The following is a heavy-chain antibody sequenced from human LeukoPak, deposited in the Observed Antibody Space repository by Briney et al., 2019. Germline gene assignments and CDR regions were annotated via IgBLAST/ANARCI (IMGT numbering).Heavy chain of an antibody. CDR2: IKSKAHGGTT. V-gene: IGHV3-15*01. Sequence: GGSLRLSCAASGFTFSNAWMHWVRQAPGKGLEWVGRIKSKAHGGTTDYAAPVKGRFTISRDDSKDTLYLQMNSLKTEDTAVYYCWDTNWNGDWDYWGQGTLVTVSS. J-gene: IGHJ4*02. CDR1: GFTFSNAW. D-gene: IGHD1-1*01. CDR3: WDTNWNGDWDY.